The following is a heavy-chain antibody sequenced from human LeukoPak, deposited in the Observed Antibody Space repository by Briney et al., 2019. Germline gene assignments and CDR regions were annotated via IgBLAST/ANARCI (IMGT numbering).Heavy chain of an antibody. D-gene: IGHD3-10*01. J-gene: IGHJ4*02. CDR1: GYTFTSYY. Sequence: GASVKVSCKASGYTFTSYYMHWVRQAPGQGLEWMGIINPSGGSTSYAQKFQGRVTMTRDTSTSTVYMELSSLRSEDTAVYYCARAEHYYGSGSYYLGYWGQGTLVTVSS. CDR3: ARAEHYYGSGSYYLGY. CDR2: INPSGGST. V-gene: IGHV1-46*01.